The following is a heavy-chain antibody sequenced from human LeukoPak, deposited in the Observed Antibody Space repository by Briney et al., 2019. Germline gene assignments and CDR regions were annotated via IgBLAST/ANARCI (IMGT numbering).Heavy chain of an antibody. CDR3: AQVDDYGDYLDY. V-gene: IGHV1-8*01. J-gene: IGHJ4*02. CDR1: GYTFTSYD. D-gene: IGHD4-17*01. CDR2: MNPNSGNT. Sequence: ASVKVSCKASGYTFTSYDINWVRQATGQGLEWMGWMNPNSGNTGYAQKFQGRVTMTRNTSISTAHMELSSLRSEDTAVYYCAQVDDYGDYLDYWGQGTLVTVSS.